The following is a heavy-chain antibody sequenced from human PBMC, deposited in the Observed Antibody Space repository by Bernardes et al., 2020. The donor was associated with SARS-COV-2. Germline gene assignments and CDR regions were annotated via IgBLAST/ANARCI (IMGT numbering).Heavy chain of an antibody. J-gene: IGHJ6*02. Sequence: SGPLYLTCTVSGGSISSYYWSWIRKPPGKGLEWIGYIYYSGSTNYNPSLKSRVTISVDTSKNQFSLKLSSVTAADTAVYYCARDHYTTWGYYYVMDVWGQGTTVTVSS. CDR1: GGSISSYY. D-gene: IGHD4-4*01. CDR3: ARDHYTTWGYYYVMDV. CDR2: IYYSGST. V-gene: IGHV4-59*01.